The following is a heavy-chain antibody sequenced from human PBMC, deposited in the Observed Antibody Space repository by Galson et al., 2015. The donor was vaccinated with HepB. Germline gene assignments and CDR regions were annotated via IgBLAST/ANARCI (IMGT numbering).Heavy chain of an antibody. J-gene: IGHJ5*02. CDR1: GFTFSSYA. CDR3: ARDRARYCSSTSCYRDWFDP. D-gene: IGHD2-2*02. Sequence: SLRLSCAASGFTFSSYAMHWVRQAPGKGLEWVAVISYDGSNKYYADSVKGRFTISRDNSKNTLYLQMNSLRAEDTAVYYCARDRARYCSSTSCYRDWFDPWGQGTLVTVSS. V-gene: IGHV3-30*04. CDR2: ISYDGSNK.